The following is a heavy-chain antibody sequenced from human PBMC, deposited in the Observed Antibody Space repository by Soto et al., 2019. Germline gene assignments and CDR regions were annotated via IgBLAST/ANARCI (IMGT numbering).Heavy chain of an antibody. Sequence: QVHLVQSGAEVKKPGASVKVSCKASGYNFTQYPIHWVRQAPGQRLEWMGWITAGDGKTQYSKKFQTRVTIRSDVSATTVYMALNSLRSEDTAVYYCARDLYSSSFFWFDAWGRGTLVIVSS. CDR1: GYNFTQYP. V-gene: IGHV1-3*01. CDR3: ARDLYSSSFFWFDA. CDR2: ITAGDGKT. D-gene: IGHD2-2*01. J-gene: IGHJ5*02.